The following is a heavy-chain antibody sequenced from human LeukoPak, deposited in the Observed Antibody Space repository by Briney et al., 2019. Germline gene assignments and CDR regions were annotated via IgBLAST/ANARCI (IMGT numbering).Heavy chain of an antibody. J-gene: IGHJ4*02. CDR3: ARGDYSVPADY. CDR1: GFTFSSYA. CDR2: ISSSSSYI. Sequence: GGSLRLSCAASGFTFSSYAMSWVRQAPGKGLEWVSSISSSSSYIYYADSVKGRFTISRDNAKNSLYLQMNSLRAEDTAVYYCARGDYSVPADYWGQGTLVTVSS. V-gene: IGHV3-21*01. D-gene: IGHD2-15*01.